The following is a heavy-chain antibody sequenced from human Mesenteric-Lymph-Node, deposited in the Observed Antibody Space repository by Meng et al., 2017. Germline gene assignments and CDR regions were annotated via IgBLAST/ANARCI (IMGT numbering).Heavy chain of an antibody. D-gene: IGHD3-16*01. Sequence: ASVKVSCKASGYTFTSYYMHWVRQAPGQGLEWMGIINPSGGSTSYAQKFQGRVTMTRDTSTSTVYMELRSLRSDDTAVYYCARDWGWGFYYYYGMDVWGQGTTVTVSS. CDR2: INPSGGST. V-gene: IGHV1-46*01. CDR1: GYTFTSYY. J-gene: IGHJ6*02. CDR3: ARDWGWGFYYYYGMDV.